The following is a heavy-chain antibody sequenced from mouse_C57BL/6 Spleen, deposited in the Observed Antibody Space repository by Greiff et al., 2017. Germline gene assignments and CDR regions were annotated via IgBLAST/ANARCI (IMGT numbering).Heavy chain of an antibody. V-gene: IGHV5-17*01. D-gene: IGHD2-3*01. CDR3: VGSYDGYYAAMDY. CDR1: GFTFRDYG. Sequence: EVNVVESGGGLVKPGGSLKLSCAASGFTFRDYGMHWVRQAPEKGLEWVAYISSGSSTIYYADTVKGRFTISRDNAKNTLFLQMTSLRSEDTAMYYCVGSYDGYYAAMDYWGQGTSVTVSS. J-gene: IGHJ4*01. CDR2: ISSGSSTI.